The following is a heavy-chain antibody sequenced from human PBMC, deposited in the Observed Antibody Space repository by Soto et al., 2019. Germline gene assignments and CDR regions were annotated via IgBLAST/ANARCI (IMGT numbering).Heavy chain of an antibody. CDR3: ARDKAAAGKNYYYYRMDV. D-gene: IGHD6-13*01. V-gene: IGHV1-2*02. CDR2: INPNSGGT. Sequence: ASVKVTCKASGYTFTGYYLHWVRQAPGQGLEWMGWINPNSGGTNYAQKFQGRGTMTRDTSISTAYMEQSRLESCGTAVYYCARDKAAAGKNYYYYRMDVWGQGTKVTVSS. CDR1: GYTFTGYY. J-gene: IGHJ6*02.